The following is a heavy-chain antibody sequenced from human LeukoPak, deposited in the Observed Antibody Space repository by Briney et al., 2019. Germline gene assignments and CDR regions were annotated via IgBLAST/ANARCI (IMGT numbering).Heavy chain of an antibody. J-gene: IGHJ3*02. CDR1: GGTFSSYA. CDR2: ISAYNGNT. D-gene: IGHD3-3*01. Sequence: GSSVKVSCKASGGTFSSYAISWVRQAPGQGLEWMGWISAYNGNTNYAQKLQGRVTMTTDTSTSTAYMELRSLRSDDTAVYYCARSFGYYDFWSGYQDAFDIWGQGTMVTVSS. CDR3: ARSFGYYDFWSGYQDAFDI. V-gene: IGHV1-18*01.